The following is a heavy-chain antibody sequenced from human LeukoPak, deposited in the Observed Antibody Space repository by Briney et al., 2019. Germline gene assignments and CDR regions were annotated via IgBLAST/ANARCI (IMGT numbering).Heavy chain of an antibody. Sequence: HPGGSLRLSCAASGFTFSSSAMNWVRQAPGKGLEWVSAISGSGGTTHYADSVKGRFTISRDNSKNTLYLQMNSLRAEDTAVYYCAKVGKTRNWNYFQAKPVYWGQGTLVSVSS. V-gene: IGHV3-23*01. J-gene: IGHJ4*02. CDR1: GFTFSSSA. CDR2: ISGSGGTT. D-gene: IGHD1-7*01. CDR3: AKVGKTRNWNYFQAKPVY.